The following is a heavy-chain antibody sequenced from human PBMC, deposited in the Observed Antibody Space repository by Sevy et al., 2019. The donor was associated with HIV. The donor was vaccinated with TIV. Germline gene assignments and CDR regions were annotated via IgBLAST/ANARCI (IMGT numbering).Heavy chain of an antibody. CDR1: RFTFSSYW. J-gene: IGHJ5*02. CDR2: IKQDGSEK. Sequence: GGSLRLSCAASRFTFSSYWMSWVRQAPGKGLEWVANIKQDGSEKYYVDSVKGRFTISRDNAKNSLSLQMNSLRAGDTAMYYCARDKGQGWFDPWGQGTLVTVSS. V-gene: IGHV3-7*01. CDR3: ARDKGQGWFDP.